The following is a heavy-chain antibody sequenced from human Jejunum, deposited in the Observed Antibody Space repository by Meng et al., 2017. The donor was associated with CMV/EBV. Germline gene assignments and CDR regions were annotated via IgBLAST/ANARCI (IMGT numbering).Heavy chain of an antibody. CDR2: IYYSGTK. D-gene: IGHD3-9*01. Sequence: SGHYYYTWIRQQPGKGLEWIGHIYYSGTKSYNPSLKSRLTISVDTSENQFSLKLTSVTAADTAVYFCARNSIFDVLTGNSYYFDNWGQGTLVTVSS. J-gene: IGHJ4*02. CDR3: ARNSIFDVLTGNSYYFDN. CDR1: SGHYY. V-gene: IGHV4-31*02.